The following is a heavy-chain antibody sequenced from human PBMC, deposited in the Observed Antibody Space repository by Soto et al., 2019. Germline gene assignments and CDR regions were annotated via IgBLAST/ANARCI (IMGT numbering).Heavy chain of an antibody. CDR1: GFTFSDFD. CDR2: MSGVGDSI. D-gene: IGHD4-4*01. V-gene: IGHV3-48*01. CDR3: ARSPSAVTTHYFYGLDV. Sequence: EVQLVESGGGLVQPGGSLRLSCAASGFTFSDFDIHWVRQAPGKGLEWISGMSGVGDSIFYADSLKGRFTISRDNAKKSLYLAVHGLGADDTAVYFCARSPSAVTTHYFYGLDVWGQGTTVTVSS. J-gene: IGHJ6*02.